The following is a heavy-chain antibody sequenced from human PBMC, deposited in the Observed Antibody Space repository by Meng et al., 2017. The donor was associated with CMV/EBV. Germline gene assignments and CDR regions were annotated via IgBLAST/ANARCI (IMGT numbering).Heavy chain of an antibody. CDR1: GFTFSSYE. D-gene: IGHD2-2*01. V-gene: IGHV3-30*02. J-gene: IGHJ6*02. CDR2: IRYDGSNK. Sequence: GGSLRLSCAASGFTFSSYEMNWVRQAPGKGLEWVAFIRYDGSNKYYADSVKGRFTISRDNSKNTLYLQMNSLRAEDTAVYYCAKGPYCSSTSCYYYYYGMDVWGQGTTVTVSS. CDR3: AKGPYCSSTSCYYYYYGMDV.